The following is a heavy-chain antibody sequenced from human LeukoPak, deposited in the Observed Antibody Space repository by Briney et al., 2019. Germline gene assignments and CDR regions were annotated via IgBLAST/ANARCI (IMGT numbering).Heavy chain of an antibody. Sequence: SQTLSLTCAVSGGSISSGGYSWSWIRQPPGKGLEWIGYIYYSGSTNYNPSLKSRVTISVDTSKNQFSLKLSSVTAADTAVYYCARVSGRDQGYYYYGMDVWGQGTTVTVSS. V-gene: IGHV4-61*08. CDR1: GGSISSGGYS. J-gene: IGHJ6*02. D-gene: IGHD1-1*01. CDR3: ARVSGRDQGYYYYGMDV. CDR2: IYYSGST.